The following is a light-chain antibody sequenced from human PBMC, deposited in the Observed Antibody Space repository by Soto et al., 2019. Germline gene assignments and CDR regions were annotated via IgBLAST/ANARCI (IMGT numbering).Light chain of an antibody. Sequence: DIVMTQSPDSLAVSLGERATINCKSSQSILFNSNNRNYLAWYQQKPGQPPKLLIYWASTRESGVPDRFSGSGSGTDFTLTISSLQAEDVAVYCCQQYYSTPLTFGGGTKVEIK. CDR3: QQYYSTPLT. J-gene: IGKJ4*01. CDR1: QSILFNSNNRNY. V-gene: IGKV4-1*01. CDR2: WAS.